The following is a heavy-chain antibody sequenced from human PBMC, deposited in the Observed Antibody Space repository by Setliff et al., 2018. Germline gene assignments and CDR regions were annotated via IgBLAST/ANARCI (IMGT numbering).Heavy chain of an antibody. CDR2: IHYGGGHI. J-gene: IGHJ4*02. D-gene: IGHD6-19*01. V-gene: IGHV3-30*02. CDR3: ARDFGGWNLYYFDF. CDR1: GFTFSTSA. Sequence: GGSLRLSCATSGFTFSTSAMHWLRQSPDNRLEWLAYIHYGGGHIQYADSVKGRFTVSRDNAMDTLYLRMDGLRAEDTAFYYCARDFGGWNLYYFDFRGQGTLVTVSS.